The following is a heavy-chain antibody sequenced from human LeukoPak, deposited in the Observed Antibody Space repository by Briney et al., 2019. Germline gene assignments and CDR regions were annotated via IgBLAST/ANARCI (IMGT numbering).Heavy chain of an antibody. CDR1: GGSISSYY. CDR3: ARGFGSGWYAY. Sequence: SETLSLTCTVSGGSISSYYWSWIRQPPGKGLEWIGYIYYSGSTNYNPSLKSRVTISVGTSKNQFSLKLSSVTAADTAVYYCARGFGSGWYAYWGQGTLVTVSS. CDR2: IYYSGST. D-gene: IGHD6-19*01. J-gene: IGHJ4*02. V-gene: IGHV4-59*01.